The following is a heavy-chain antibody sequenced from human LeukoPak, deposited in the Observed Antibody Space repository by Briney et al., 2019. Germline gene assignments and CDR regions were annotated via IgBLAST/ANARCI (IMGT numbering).Heavy chain of an antibody. D-gene: IGHD3-3*01. V-gene: IGHV3-30*02. CDR2: IRYDGSNK. Sequence: GGSLRLSYAASGFTFSSYSMNWVRQAPGKGLEWVAFIRYDGSNKYYADSVKGRFTISRDNSKNTLYLQMNSLRAEDTAVYYCARVGGYDFWSGARLGNWFDPWGQGTLVTVSS. J-gene: IGHJ5*02. CDR1: GFTFSSYS. CDR3: ARVGGYDFWSGARLGNWFDP.